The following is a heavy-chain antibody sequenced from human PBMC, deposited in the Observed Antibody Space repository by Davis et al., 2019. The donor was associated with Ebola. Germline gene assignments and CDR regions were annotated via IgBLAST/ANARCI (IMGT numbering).Heavy chain of an antibody. CDR2: FDPEDGET. CDR3: ARGQIGYSGRFRFDS. V-gene: IGHV1-24*01. J-gene: IGHJ4*02. D-gene: IGHD5-12*01. Sequence: ASVKVSCKVSGYTLTELSMHWVRQAPGKGLEWMGGFDPEDGETIYAQKFQGRVTMTRNTSINTAYMELSGLTSEDTALYFCARGQIGYSGRFRFDSWGQGTLVTVSS. CDR1: GYTLTELS.